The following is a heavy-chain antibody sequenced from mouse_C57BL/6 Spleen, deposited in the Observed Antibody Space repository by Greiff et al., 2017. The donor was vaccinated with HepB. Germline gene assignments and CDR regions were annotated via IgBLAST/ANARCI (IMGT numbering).Heavy chain of an antibody. J-gene: IGHJ4*01. V-gene: IGHV2-5*01. CDR2: IWRGGST. CDR3: AKNSLITTVVATIDYYAMDY. Sequence: QVQLQQSGPGLVQPSQSLSITCTVSGFSLTSYGVHWVRQSPGKGLEWLGVIWRGGSTDYNAAFMSRLSITKDNSKSQVFFKMNSLQADDTAIYYCAKNSLITTVVATIDYYAMDYCGQGTSVTVSS. D-gene: IGHD1-1*01. CDR1: GFSLTSYG.